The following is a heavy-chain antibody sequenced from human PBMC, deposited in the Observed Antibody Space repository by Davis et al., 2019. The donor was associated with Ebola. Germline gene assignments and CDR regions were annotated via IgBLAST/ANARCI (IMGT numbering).Heavy chain of an antibody. V-gene: IGHV3-30*18. CDR1: AFRFGIYG. Sequence: PGGSLRLSCEAFAFRFGIYGMHWVRQAPGKGLEWVASMSYHGSHTSYIDSVRGRFTVSRDNSKNTLYLHMNSLRPEDTAVYFCAKEYCPNSGPYCTYFEVWGQGTQVTVSS. CDR2: MSYHGSHT. D-gene: IGHD3-10*01. CDR3: AKEYCPNSGPYCTYFEV. J-gene: IGHJ4*02.